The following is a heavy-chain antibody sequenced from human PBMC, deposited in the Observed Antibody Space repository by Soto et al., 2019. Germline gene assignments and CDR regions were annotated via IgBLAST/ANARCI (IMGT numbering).Heavy chain of an antibody. Sequence: QVQLVQSGAEVKKPGASVKVSCKASGYTFTGYYMHWVRQAPGQGLEWMGWINPNSGGTNYAQKFQGWVTMTRETSISTAYMEMSRLRSDDTAVYYCARGSYYDSSGYYYFPYWGQGTLVTVSS. J-gene: IGHJ4*02. V-gene: IGHV1-2*04. CDR2: INPNSGGT. CDR1: GYTFTGYY. CDR3: ARGSYYDSSGYYYFPY. D-gene: IGHD3-22*01.